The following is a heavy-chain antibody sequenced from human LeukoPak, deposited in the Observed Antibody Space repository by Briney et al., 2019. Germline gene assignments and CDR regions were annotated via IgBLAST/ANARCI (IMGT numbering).Heavy chain of an antibody. CDR2: ISGSGGST. CDR1: GFTFSSYG. J-gene: IGHJ4*02. V-gene: IGHV3-23*01. D-gene: IGHD6-13*01. Sequence: GGSLRLSCAASGFTFSSYGMSWVHQAPGKGLEWVSAISGSGGSTYYADSVKGRFTISRDNSKNTLYLQMNSLRAEDTAVYYCAKDEPSSSWYLGEFDYWGQGTLVTVSS. CDR3: AKDEPSSSWYLGEFDY.